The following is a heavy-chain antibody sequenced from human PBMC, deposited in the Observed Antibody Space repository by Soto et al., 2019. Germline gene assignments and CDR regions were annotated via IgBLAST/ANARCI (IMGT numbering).Heavy chain of an antibody. Sequence: PGGSLRLSCAASGFTFSNYAMTWARQGPGQGLEWVSAISGSGGSAYYADSVKGRFTISRDNSKNTLYLQMDSLRADDSGVYYCAKDPYSGVLVPVAIGFDPWGPGTLVTVSS. J-gene: IGHJ5*02. CDR2: ISGSGGSA. CDR1: GFTFSNYA. D-gene: IGHD2-2*01. V-gene: IGHV3-23*01. CDR3: AKDPYSGVLVPVAIGFDP.